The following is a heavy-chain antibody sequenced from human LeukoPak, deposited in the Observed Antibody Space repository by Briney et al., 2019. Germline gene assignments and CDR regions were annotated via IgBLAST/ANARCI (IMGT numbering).Heavy chain of an antibody. Sequence: ASVKVSCKASGGTFSSYAISWVRQAPGQGLEWMGGIIPIFGTANYAQKFQGRVTITTDESTSTAYMELSSLRSEDTAVYYCARGRYCSGGSCYSNAFDIWGQGTMVTVSS. CDR3: ARGRYCSGGSCYSNAFDI. J-gene: IGHJ3*02. CDR1: GGTFSSYA. D-gene: IGHD2-15*01. CDR2: IIPIFGTA. V-gene: IGHV1-69*05.